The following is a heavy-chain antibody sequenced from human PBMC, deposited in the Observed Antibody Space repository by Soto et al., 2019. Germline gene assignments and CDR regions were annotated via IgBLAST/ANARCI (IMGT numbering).Heavy chain of an antibody. CDR2: IYYTGST. V-gene: IGHV4-59*01. D-gene: IGHD1-26*01. CDR1: GDSISSFS. Sequence: SSETLSLTCTVSGDSISSFSWNWIRQPPGKGLEWIGYIYYTGSTNYNPSLESRVTISLDTSKSQFSLKVTSVTAADTALYSCVGMPTTTFDYWSQGTLVTVSS. CDR3: VGMPTTTFDY. J-gene: IGHJ4*02.